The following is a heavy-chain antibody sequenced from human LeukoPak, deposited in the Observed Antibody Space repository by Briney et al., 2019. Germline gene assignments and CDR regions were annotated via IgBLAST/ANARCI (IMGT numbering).Heavy chain of an antibody. V-gene: IGHV3-23*01. CDR3: VKDGRRSPPC. CDR1: GFTFCNYV. J-gene: IGHJ4*02. CDR2: INGGGGST. Sequence: PGGSLRLSCAASGFTFCNYVMSWVGQAPGKGPEWVSGINGGGGSTFYAESVTGRFTISRDNSKNTLFLQMNTLRAEDTAVYYCVKDGRRSPPCWGQGTLVTVSS. D-gene: IGHD2-15*01.